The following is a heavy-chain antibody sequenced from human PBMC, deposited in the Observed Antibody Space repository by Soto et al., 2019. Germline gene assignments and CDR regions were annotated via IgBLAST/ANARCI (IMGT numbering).Heavy chain of an antibody. J-gene: IGHJ3*01. V-gene: IGHV2-5*02. CDR1: GFSLSTSGEG. D-gene: IGHD5-12*01. Sequence: QITLKESGPTVVKPTQTLTLTCTFSGFSLSTSGEGVGWIRQPPGRALEWLADIYWADDERYSTSLKSRLTITKDSSKNHVVLTMTNMDPVYTGIYFCAHRRGYGPSAFDLWGQGTMVTVSS. CDR3: AHRRGYGPSAFDL. CDR2: IYWADDE.